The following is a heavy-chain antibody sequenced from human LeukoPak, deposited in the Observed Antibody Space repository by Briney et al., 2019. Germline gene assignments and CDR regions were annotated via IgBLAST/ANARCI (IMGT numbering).Heavy chain of an antibody. CDR1: GLTFSSYS. D-gene: IGHD2/OR15-2a*01. CDR3: ARGFLVLHDIDY. J-gene: IGHJ4*02. CDR2: ISSSSSYI. V-gene: IGHV3-21*01. Sequence: GGSLRLSCAASGLTFSSYSMNWVRQAPGKGLEWVSSISSSSSYIYYADSVKGRFTISRDNAKNSLYLQMNSPRAEDTAVYYCARGFLVLHDIDYWGQGTLVTVSS.